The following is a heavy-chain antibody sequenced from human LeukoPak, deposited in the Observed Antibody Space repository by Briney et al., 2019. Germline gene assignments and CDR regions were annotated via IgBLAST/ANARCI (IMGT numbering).Heavy chain of an antibody. D-gene: IGHD3-22*01. CDR3: ARESKPSSGYPRLDY. V-gene: IGHV4-34*01. Sequence: SETLSLTCAVYGGSFSGYYWSWIRRPPGKGLEWIGEINHSGSTNYNPSLKSRVTISVDTSKNQFSLKLSSVTAADTAVYYCARESKPSSGYPRLDYWGQGTLVTVSS. CDR1: GGSFSGYY. CDR2: INHSGST. J-gene: IGHJ4*02.